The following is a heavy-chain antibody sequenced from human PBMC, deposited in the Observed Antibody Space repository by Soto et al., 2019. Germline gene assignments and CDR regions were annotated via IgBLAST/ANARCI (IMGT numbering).Heavy chain of an antibody. Sequence: ASVKVSCKTSGYTVTNNGINRVRQDPGQGLEWMGWINPYNANTNYAQKLQGRVTMTTDTSTSTAYMDLRSLTSDDTAVYYCARDRVAGIWGDAFDIWGQGIMVTVS. CDR2: INPYNANT. D-gene: IGHD3-16*01. V-gene: IGHV1-18*04. J-gene: IGHJ3*02. CDR3: ARDRVAGIWGDAFDI. CDR1: GYTVTNNG.